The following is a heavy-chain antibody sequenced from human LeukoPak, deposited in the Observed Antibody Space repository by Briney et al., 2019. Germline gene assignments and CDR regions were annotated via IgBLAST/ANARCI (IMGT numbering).Heavy chain of an antibody. CDR2: ISGSGGST. CDR3: ARGGSGTTKINNWFDP. D-gene: IGHD1-1*01. Sequence: GGSLRLSCAASGFTFSSYDMSWVRQAPGKGLEWVSAISGSGGSTYYADSVKGRFTISRDNSKNTLYLQMNSLRAEDTAVYYCARGGSGTTKINNWFDPWGQGTLVTVSS. J-gene: IGHJ5*02. V-gene: IGHV3-23*01. CDR1: GFTFSSYD.